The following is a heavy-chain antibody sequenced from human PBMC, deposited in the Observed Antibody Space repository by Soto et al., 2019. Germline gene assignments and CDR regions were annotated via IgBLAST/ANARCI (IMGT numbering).Heavy chain of an antibody. Sequence: PGGSLRLSCAASGFTFSSYSVNWVRQSPGKGLEWVSSISSSSSYIYYADSVKGRFTISRDNAKNSLYLQMNSLRAEDTAVYYCASGITIFGVATPFDYWGQGTLVTVSS. CDR3: ASGITIFGVATPFDY. J-gene: IGHJ4*02. D-gene: IGHD3-3*01. CDR2: ISSSSSYI. CDR1: GFTFSSYS. V-gene: IGHV3-21*01.